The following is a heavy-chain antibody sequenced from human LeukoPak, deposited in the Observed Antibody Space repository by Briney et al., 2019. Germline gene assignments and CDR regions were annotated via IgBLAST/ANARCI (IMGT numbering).Heavy chain of an antibody. Sequence: SETLSLTCAVYGGSFSGYYWSWIRQPPGKGLEWIGEINHSGSTNYNPSLKSRVTISVDTPKNQFSLKLSSVTAADTAVYYCARMVYDTSCYYPSFDYWGQGILVTVSS. CDR3: ARMVYDTSCYYPSFDY. V-gene: IGHV4-34*01. D-gene: IGHD3-22*01. J-gene: IGHJ4*02. CDR1: GGSFSGYY. CDR2: INHSGST.